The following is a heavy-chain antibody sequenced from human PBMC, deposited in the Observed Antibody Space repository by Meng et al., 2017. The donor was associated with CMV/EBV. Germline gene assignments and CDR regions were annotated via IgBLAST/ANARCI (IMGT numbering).Heavy chain of an antibody. CDR1: GFTFSKCG. V-gene: IGHV3-33*01. J-gene: IGHJ6*02. D-gene: IGHD3-22*01. CDR2: IWYDGSEE. Sequence: GESLKISCTASGFTFSKCGMHWVRQAPGKGLEWVAVIWYDGSEEYYADNVKGRFTISRDNYRHMLYLQMNNLRAEDTAVYYCAREYGLVRHYYYGMDVWGQGTTVTVSS. CDR3: AREYGLVRHYYYGMDV.